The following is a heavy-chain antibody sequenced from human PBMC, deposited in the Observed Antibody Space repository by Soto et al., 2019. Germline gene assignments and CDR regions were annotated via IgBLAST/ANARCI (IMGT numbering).Heavy chain of an antibody. CDR3: AHRRSEYDSVWGCYRTEWFDP. D-gene: IGHD3-16*02. CDR1: GFSLSTSGVG. J-gene: IGHJ5*02. CDR2: IYWDDDK. Sequence: QITLKESGPPLVKPTQTLTLTCTFSGFSLSTSGVGVGWIRQPPGKALEWLALIYWDDDKRYSPSLKSRLTSTKDTTKNPVVLTMTNMDPVDTATYYCAHRRSEYDSVWGCYRTEWFDPWGQGTLVTVSS. V-gene: IGHV2-5*02.